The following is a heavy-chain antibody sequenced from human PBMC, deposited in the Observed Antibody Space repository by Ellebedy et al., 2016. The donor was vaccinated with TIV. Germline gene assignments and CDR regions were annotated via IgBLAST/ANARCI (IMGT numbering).Heavy chain of an antibody. J-gene: IGHJ3*02. D-gene: IGHD2-8*01. CDR2: IGYDGSNK. CDR1: GFTFNSYG. CDR3: ARDQGMVLAAAYAFDI. V-gene: IGHV3-33*01. Sequence: PGGSLRLSCAVSGFTFNSYGFHWVRQAPGKGLEWVAVIGYDGSNKFYADSVKGRFTISRDNFKNTVYLHMNSLRVEDTGVYYCARDQGMVLAAAYAFDIWGQGTAVRVSS.